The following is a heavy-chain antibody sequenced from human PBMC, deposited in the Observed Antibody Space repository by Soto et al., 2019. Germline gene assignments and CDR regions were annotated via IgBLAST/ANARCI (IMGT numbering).Heavy chain of an antibody. D-gene: IGHD3-22*01. CDR3: ARDYYYDSSGYYRFEY. CDR2: IYYSGST. V-gene: IGHV4-30-4*01. Sequence: PSETLSLTCTVSGGSISILDYYWSWIRQPPWKGLEWIGYIYYSGSTYYNPSLKSRVTISVDTSKNQFSLKLSSVTAADTAVYYCARDYYYDSSGYYRFEYWGQGTLVTVSS. J-gene: IGHJ4*02. CDR1: GGSISILDYY.